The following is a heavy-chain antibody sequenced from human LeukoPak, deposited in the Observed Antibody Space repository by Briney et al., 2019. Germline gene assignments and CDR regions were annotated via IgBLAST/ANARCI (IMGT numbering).Heavy chain of an antibody. CDR2: ITYDGRST. CDR3: AREVGYSYGYFDC. V-gene: IGHV3-30*04. J-gene: IGHJ4*02. D-gene: IGHD5-18*01. Sequence: GGSLRLSCSASGFTFSSYTVHWVRQAPGKGLEWVAVITYDGRSTFYADSVKGRFTTSRDNSKNTLYLQMNSLRAEDTAVYYCAREVGYSYGYFDCWGQGTLVTVSS. CDR1: GFTFSSYT.